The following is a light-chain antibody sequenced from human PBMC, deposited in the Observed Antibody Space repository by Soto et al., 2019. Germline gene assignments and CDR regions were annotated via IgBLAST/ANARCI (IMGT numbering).Light chain of an antibody. V-gene: IGLV1-47*02. CDR3: AAWDDSLSGFL. Sequence: QSVLTQPPSASGTPGQRVTISCSGSSSNIGSNYVYWYQQLPGTAPKLLIYSNNQRPSGVPDRFSGSKSGTSASLAISGLRSEDEAEYYCAAWDDSLSGFLFGGGTKLTVL. CDR2: SNN. CDR1: SSNIGSNY. J-gene: IGLJ3*02.